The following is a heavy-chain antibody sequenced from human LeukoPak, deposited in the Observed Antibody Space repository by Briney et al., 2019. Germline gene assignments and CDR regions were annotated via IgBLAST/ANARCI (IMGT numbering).Heavy chain of an antibody. J-gene: IGHJ3*02. CDR2: IYYSGST. CDR1: GGSISSYY. CDR3: ARGPIVGAFDI. Sequence: SETLSLTCTVSGGSISSYYWSWIRQPPGKGLEWIGYIYYSGSTNYNPSLKSRVTISVDTSKNQFSLKLSSVTAADTAVYHCARGPIVGAFDIWGQGTMVTVSS. V-gene: IGHV4-59*01. D-gene: IGHD1-26*01.